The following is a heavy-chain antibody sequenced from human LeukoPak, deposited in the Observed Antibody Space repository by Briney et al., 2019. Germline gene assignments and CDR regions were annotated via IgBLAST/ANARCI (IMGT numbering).Heavy chain of an antibody. CDR1: GGSISYYY. J-gene: IGHJ4*02. CDR2: IYYSGST. V-gene: IGHV4-59*12. CDR3: ARSQSGWFDY. Sequence: SETLSLTCTVSGGSISYYYWSWIRQPPGKGLEWIGYIYYSGSTNYNPSLKSRVTISVDTSKNQFSLKLSSVTAADTAVYYCARSQSGWFDYWGQGTLVTVSS. D-gene: IGHD6-19*01.